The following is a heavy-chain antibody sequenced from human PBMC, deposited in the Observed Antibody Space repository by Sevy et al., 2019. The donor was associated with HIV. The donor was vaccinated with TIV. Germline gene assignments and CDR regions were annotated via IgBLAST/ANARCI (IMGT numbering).Heavy chain of an antibody. Sequence: ALRLSCAASGFTFSSYAMHWVRQAPGKGLEWVAVISYHGSNKYYADSVKGRFTISRDNSKNTLYLQMNSLRAEDTAVYYCARVLGYCSGGSCYSVKSYYYYGMDVWGQGTTVTVSS. CDR1: GFTFSSYA. CDR3: ARVLGYCSGGSCYSVKSYYYYGMDV. V-gene: IGHV3-30-3*01. CDR2: ISYHGSNK. J-gene: IGHJ6*02. D-gene: IGHD2-15*01.